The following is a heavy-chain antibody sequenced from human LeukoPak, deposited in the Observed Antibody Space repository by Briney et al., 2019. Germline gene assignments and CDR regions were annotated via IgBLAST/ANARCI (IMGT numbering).Heavy chain of an antibody. D-gene: IGHD4-23*01. CDR1: DGSISNSF. CDR3: ANSYDGKIVPFDN. J-gene: IGHJ4*02. Sequence: SETLSLTCTVPDGSISNSFWNWVRQPPGKGLEWIAYIHTSGSINYNPAFKSRVTLSVDTSKSQFSLRLNSVTASDTAVYYCANSYDGKIVPFDNWGQGTLVTVSS. V-gene: IGHV4-4*09. CDR2: IHTSGSI.